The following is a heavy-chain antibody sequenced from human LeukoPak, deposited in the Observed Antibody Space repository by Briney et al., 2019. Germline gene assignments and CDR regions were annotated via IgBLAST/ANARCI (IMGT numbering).Heavy chain of an antibody. D-gene: IGHD6-6*01. J-gene: IGHJ5*02. V-gene: IGHV4-38-2*02. Sequence: TSETLSLTCTVSGGSISSYYWGWIRQPPRKGLEWIGSIYHSGSTYYNPSLKSRVTISVDTSKNQFSLKLSSVTAADTAVYYCARSIAARGWFDPWGQGTLVTVSS. CDR3: ARSIAARGWFDP. CDR1: GGSISSYY. CDR2: IYHSGST.